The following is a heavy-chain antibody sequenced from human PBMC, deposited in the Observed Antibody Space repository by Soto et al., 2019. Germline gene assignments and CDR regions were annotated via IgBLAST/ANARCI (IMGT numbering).Heavy chain of an antibody. D-gene: IGHD2-8*02. CDR3: ARDFCPGGVCYTIFDY. CDR2: ISGNGGST. CDR1: GFTFSTYP. V-gene: IGHV3-64*01. J-gene: IGHJ4*02. Sequence: EVQLVESGGNLAQPGGSLRLSCAASGFTFSTYPMHWVRQGPGTGLEYVAGISGNGGSTHYANSVKGRFTISRDNSKGTLYLQMGRMRAEDMAVYYCARDFCPGGVCYTIFDYWGQGTLVTVSS.